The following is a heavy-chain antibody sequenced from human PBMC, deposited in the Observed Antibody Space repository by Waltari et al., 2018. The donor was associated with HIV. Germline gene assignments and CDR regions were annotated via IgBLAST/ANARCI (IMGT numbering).Heavy chain of an antibody. D-gene: IGHD3-16*01. CDR3: AKGDYFDP. J-gene: IGHJ5*02. CDR2: IKSDGRST. CDR1: GFTFSRYW. Sequence: EVQLVESGGGLVQPGGSLRLSCAASGFTFSRYWMHWVRQAPGKGPVWVSRIKSDGRSTTYADSVKGRFTISRDNAQNTLYLQMNSLRAEDTAVYYCAKGDYFDPWGQGTLVTVSS. V-gene: IGHV3-74*01.